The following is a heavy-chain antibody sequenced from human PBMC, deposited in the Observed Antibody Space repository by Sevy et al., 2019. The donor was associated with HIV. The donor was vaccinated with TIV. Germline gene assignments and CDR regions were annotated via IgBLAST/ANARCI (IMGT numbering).Heavy chain of an antibody. CDR2: IKQDGSKK. Sequence: GGSLRLSCAASGFTFSSYWMSWVRQAPGKGLEWVANIKQDGSKKYYVDSVKGRFTISRDNAKNSLYLQMNSLRAEDTAVYYCARENIVVVPAAPNYGMDVWGQGTTVTVSS. CDR3: ARENIVVVPAAPNYGMDV. J-gene: IGHJ6*02. D-gene: IGHD2-2*01. V-gene: IGHV3-7*01. CDR1: GFTFSSYW.